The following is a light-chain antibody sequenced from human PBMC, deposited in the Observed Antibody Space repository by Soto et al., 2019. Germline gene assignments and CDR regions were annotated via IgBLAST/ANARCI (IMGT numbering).Light chain of an antibody. V-gene: IGLV6-57*04. CDR2: EDN. J-gene: IGLJ2*01. CDR3: QSYDSSNPYVV. Sequence: NFMLTQPHSVSESPGKTVTISCNRSSGSIASNYVQWYQQRPGSAPTTVIYEDNQRPSGVPDRFSGSIDSSSNSASLTISGLKTEDEADYYCQSYDSSNPYVVFGGGTQLTVL. CDR1: SGSIASNY.